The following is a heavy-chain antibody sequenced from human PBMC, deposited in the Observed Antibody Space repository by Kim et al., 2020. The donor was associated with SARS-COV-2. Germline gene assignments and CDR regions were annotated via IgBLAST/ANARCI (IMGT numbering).Heavy chain of an antibody. Sequence: PSLKSRVTMSVDTSKHPFSLKLSSVTAACTAVYYCAGDRGGYSQGSWFDPWGQGTLVTVSS. V-gene: IGHV4-4*07. D-gene: IGHD5-18*01. J-gene: IGHJ5*02. CDR3: AGDRGGYSQGSWFDP.